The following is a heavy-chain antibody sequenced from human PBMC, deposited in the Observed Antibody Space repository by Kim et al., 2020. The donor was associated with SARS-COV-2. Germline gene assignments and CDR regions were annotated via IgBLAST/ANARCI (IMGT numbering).Heavy chain of an antibody. CDR2: IYYSGST. V-gene: IGHV4-31*03. CDR3: ARVLTWGFGTRRWFDP. Sequence: SETLSLTCTVSGGSISSGGYYWSWILQHPGKGLEWIGYIYYSGSTYYNPSLKSRVTISVDTSKIQFSLKLSSVTAADTAVYYCARVLTWGFGTRRWFDPWGQGTLVTVSS. CDR1: GGSISSGGYY. J-gene: IGHJ5*02. D-gene: IGHD3-10*01.